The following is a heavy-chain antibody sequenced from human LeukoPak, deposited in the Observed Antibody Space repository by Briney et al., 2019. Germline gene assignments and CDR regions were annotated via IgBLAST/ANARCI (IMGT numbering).Heavy chain of an antibody. D-gene: IGHD2-2*01. V-gene: IGHV3-7*01. CDR1: GFTFSSYW. J-gene: IGHJ4*02. CDR3: ARDRYCSSTSCFHEGY. Sequence: GGSLRLSCAASGFTFSSYWMSWVRQAPGKGLEWVANIKQDGSEKYYVVSVKGRFTISRDNAKNSLYLQMNSLRAEDTAVYYCARDRYCSSTSCFHEGYWGQGTLVTVSS. CDR2: IKQDGSEK.